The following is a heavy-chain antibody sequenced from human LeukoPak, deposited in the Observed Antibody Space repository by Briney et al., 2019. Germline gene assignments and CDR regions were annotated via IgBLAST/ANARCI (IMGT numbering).Heavy chain of an antibody. Sequence: ASVKVSCKASGYTFTGYYMHWVRQAPGQGLEWMGWINPNSGGTNYAQKFQGRVTMTRDTSISTAYTELSRLRSDDTAVYYCARESWPYSSREPWGQGTLVTVSS. J-gene: IGHJ5*02. CDR1: GYTFTGYY. CDR2: INPNSGGT. D-gene: IGHD6-19*01. V-gene: IGHV1-2*02. CDR3: ARESWPYSSREP.